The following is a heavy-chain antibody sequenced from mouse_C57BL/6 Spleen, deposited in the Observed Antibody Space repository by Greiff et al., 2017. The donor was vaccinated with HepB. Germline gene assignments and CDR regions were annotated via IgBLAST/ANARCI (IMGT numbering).Heavy chain of an antibody. V-gene: IGHV1-59*01. CDR2: IDPSDSYT. CDR3: ARRLSYGYALDY. CDR1: GYTFTSYW. J-gene: IGHJ2*01. D-gene: IGHD2-2*01. Sequence: QVQLQQPGAELVRPGTSVKLSCKASGYTFTSYWMHWVKQRPGQGLEWIGVIDPSDSYTNYNQKFKGKATLTVDTSSSTAYMQLSSLTSEDSAVDYCARRLSYGYALDYWGQGTTLTVSS.